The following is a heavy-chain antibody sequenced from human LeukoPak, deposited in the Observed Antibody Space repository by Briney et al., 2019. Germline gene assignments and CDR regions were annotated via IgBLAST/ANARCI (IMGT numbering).Heavy chain of an antibody. CDR1: GFTFSSYS. CDR3: ARAYYDILTGYYDY. Sequence: SGGSLRLSCAASGFTFSSYSMNWVRQAPGKGLEWVAVLSYDGSNKYYADSVKGRFTISRDNSKNTLYLQMNSLRAEDTAVYYCARAYYDILTGYYDYWGQGTLVTVSS. D-gene: IGHD3-9*01. CDR2: LSYDGSNK. V-gene: IGHV3-30*03. J-gene: IGHJ4*02.